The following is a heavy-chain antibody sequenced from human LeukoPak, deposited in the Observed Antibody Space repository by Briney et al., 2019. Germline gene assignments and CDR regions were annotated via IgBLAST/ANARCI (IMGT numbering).Heavy chain of an antibody. CDR3: ARGVPYYYDSSGYYRYYFDY. CDR2: IYYSGST. D-gene: IGHD3-22*01. J-gene: IGHJ4*02. Sequence: PSETLPLTCTVSGGSISSYYWSWIRQPPGKGLEWIGYIYYSGSTNYNPSLKSRVTISVDTSKNQFSLKLSSVTAADTAVYYCARGVPYYYDSSGYYRYYFDYWGQGTLVTVSS. CDR1: GGSISSYY. V-gene: IGHV4-59*12.